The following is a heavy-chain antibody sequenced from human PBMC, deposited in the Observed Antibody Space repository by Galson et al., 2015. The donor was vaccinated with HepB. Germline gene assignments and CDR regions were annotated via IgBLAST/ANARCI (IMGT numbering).Heavy chain of an antibody. V-gene: IGHV5-51*01. Sequence: QSGAEVIKPGESLTISCTGSGYSFTSYGIGWGRQVPGQGLEWMGFIHPGDSDTRYSPSFQGQVTISADKSISPAYLQWSSLKASDTAMYYCARQYYYGSGSYYNGNWFDPWGQGTLVTVSS. D-gene: IGHD3-10*01. CDR2: IHPGDSDT. CDR3: ARQYYYGSGSYYNGNWFDP. J-gene: IGHJ5*02. CDR1: GYSFTSYG.